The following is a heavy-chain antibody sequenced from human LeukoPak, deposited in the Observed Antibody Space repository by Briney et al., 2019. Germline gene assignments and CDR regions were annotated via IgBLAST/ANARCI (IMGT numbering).Heavy chain of an antibody. CDR1: GGSISSGDSS. D-gene: IGHD2-2*02. J-gene: IGHJ4*02. Sequence: PSETLSLTCTVSGGSISSGDSSWRWIRQPPGKGLEWIGYIYSSGDTYYNPSLKSRVTISVDTSKNQFSLRLSSVTAADTAVYYCARTPGYCSGTSCYIGYWGQGTLVTVSS. CDR3: ARTPGYCSGTSCYIGY. V-gene: IGHV4-30-4*01. CDR2: IYSSGDT.